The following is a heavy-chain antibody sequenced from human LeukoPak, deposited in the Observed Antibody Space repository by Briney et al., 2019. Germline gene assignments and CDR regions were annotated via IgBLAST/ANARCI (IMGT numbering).Heavy chain of an antibody. CDR3: AKGQVGATWSYYYYGMDV. D-gene: IGHD1-26*01. Sequence: GGSLILSCAAPGFTFSNYAMSWVRQAPGKGLEWVSAISGSGDNTYYADSVKGRFTVSRDNSESTLYLQMNSLRAEDAALYYCAKGQVGATWSYYYYGMDVWGQGTTVTVSS. CDR1: GFTFSNYA. J-gene: IGHJ6*02. CDR2: ISGSGDNT. V-gene: IGHV3-23*01.